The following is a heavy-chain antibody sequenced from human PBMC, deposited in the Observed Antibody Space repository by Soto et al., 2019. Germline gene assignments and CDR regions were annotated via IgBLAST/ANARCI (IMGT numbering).Heavy chain of an antibody. CDR3: ARELLVNYYDSSGYWDY. CDR1: GFTVSSNY. J-gene: IGHJ4*02. CDR2: IYSGGST. D-gene: IGHD3-22*01. Sequence: PGGSLRLSCAASGFTVSSNYMSWVRQAPGKGLEWVSVIYSGGSTYYADSVKGRFTISRDNSKNTLYLQMNSLRAEDTAVYYCARELLVNYYDSSGYWDYWGQGTLVTVSS. V-gene: IGHV3-53*01.